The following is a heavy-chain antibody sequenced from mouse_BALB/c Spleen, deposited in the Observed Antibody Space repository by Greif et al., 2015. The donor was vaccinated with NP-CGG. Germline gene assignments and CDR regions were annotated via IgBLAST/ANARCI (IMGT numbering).Heavy chain of an antibody. CDR3: ARWDWYFDV. Sequence: VQLQQSGAELVKPGATVKLSCTASGFNIKDTYMHWVKQRPEQGLEWIGRIDPANGNTKYDPKFQGKATITADTSSNTAYLQLSSLTSEDTAVYYCARWDWYFDVWGAGTTVTVSS. CDR1: GFNIKDTY. V-gene: IGHV14-3*02. CDR2: IDPANGNT. J-gene: IGHJ1*01.